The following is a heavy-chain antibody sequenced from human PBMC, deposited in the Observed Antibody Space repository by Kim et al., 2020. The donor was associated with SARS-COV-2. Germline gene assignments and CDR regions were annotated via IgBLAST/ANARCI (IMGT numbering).Heavy chain of an antibody. Sequence: GGSLRLSCAASGFTLSSYRMNWVRQAPGKGLEWVSHISSGSNTILYADSVRGRFTISRDNAKNSLYLQINSLRDEDTAVYYCARKAQAGVSGSYSAFDVWGQGTMVTVSS. J-gene: IGHJ3*01. V-gene: IGHV3-48*02. CDR2: ISSGSNTI. CDR3: ARKAQAGVSGSYSAFDV. D-gene: IGHD3-10*01. CDR1: GFTLSSYR.